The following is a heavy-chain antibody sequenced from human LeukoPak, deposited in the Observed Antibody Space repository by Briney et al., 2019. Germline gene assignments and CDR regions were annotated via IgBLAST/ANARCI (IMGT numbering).Heavy chain of an antibody. J-gene: IGHJ4*02. CDR2: INHSGST. Sequence: SETLSLTCAVYGGSFSGYYWSWIRQPPGKGLEWIGEINHSGSTNYNPSLKSRVTISVDTSKNQFSLKLSSVTAADTAVYYCAEYYYDSSGLGSFDYWGQGTLVTVSS. CDR3: AEYYYDSSGLGSFDY. D-gene: IGHD3-22*01. CDR1: GGSFSGYY. V-gene: IGHV4-34*01.